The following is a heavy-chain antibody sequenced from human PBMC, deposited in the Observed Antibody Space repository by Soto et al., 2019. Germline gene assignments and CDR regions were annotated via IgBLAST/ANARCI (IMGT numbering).Heavy chain of an antibody. CDR2: IFYRGAT. D-gene: IGHD1-1*01. CDR3: ARHHVATDGTLDY. CDR1: GVSVSSGSHY. J-gene: IGHJ4*02. Sequence: SETLSLTCTVSGVSVSSGSHYWSWVRQPPGKGLEWIGYIFYRGATNYDPSLEGRLTISIDTSKNQFSLKLSSVTTADTAVYFCARHHVATDGTLDYWGQGTLVTVCS. V-gene: IGHV4-61*01.